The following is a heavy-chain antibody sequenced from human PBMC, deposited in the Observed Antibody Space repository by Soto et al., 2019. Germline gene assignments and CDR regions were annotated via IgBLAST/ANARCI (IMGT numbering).Heavy chain of an antibody. V-gene: IGHV3-74*01. Sequence: EVQLVEAGGGLVQPGGSLTLSCAASGFTFSNYWMHWVRQAPGKGLVWVSRINSDGSSTTYADSVKGRFTISRDNAKNTLYLEMNSLRAEDTDVYYCARRGAGFDIWGQGTMVTVSS. D-gene: IGHD6-19*01. CDR3: ARRGAGFDI. CDR1: GFTFSNYW. J-gene: IGHJ3*02. CDR2: INSDGSST.